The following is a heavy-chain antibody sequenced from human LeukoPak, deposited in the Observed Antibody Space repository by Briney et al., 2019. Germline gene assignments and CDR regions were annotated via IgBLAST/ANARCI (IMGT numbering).Heavy chain of an antibody. CDR3: AREPTVGTPPA. Sequence: PGGSLRLSCAAFGFTFSSYAMSWVRQAPGKGLEWVSAISGSGGSTYYADSVKGRFTISRDNAKNSLYLQMNSLRAEDTAVYYCAREPTVGTPPAWGQGTLVTVSS. D-gene: IGHD4-23*01. CDR1: GFTFSSYA. J-gene: IGHJ4*02. CDR2: ISGSGGST. V-gene: IGHV3-23*01.